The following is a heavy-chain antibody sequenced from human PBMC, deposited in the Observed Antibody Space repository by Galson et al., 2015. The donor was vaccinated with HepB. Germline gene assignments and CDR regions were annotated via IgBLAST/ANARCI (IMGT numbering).Heavy chain of an antibody. Sequence: QVQLQESGPGLVKPSETLSLTCAVYGGSFSGYYWSWIRQPPGKGLEWIGEINHSGSTNYNPSLKSRVTISVDTSKNQFSLKLSSVTAADTAVYYCARGPKYYGSGRAYYYYYMDVWGKGTTVTVSS. CDR3: ARGPKYYGSGRAYYYYYMDV. D-gene: IGHD3-10*01. V-gene: IGHV4-34*01. CDR2: INHSGST. CDR1: GGSFSGYY. J-gene: IGHJ6*03.